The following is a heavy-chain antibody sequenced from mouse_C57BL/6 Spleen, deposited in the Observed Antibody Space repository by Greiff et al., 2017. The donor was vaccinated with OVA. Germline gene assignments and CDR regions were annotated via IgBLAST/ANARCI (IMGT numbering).Heavy chain of an antibody. Sequence: ESGPGLVKPSQSLSLTCSVPGYSITSGYYWNWIRQFPGNKLEWMGYISYDGSNNYNPSLKNRISITRDTSKNQFFLKLNSVTTEDTATYYCARDCAMDYWGQGTSVTVSS. V-gene: IGHV3-6*01. CDR3: ARDCAMDY. J-gene: IGHJ4*01. CDR2: ISYDGSN. CDR1: GYSITSGYY.